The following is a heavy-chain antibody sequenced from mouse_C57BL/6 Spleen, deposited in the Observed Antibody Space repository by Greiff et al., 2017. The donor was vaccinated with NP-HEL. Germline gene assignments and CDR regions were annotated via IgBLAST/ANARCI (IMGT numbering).Heavy chain of an antibody. V-gene: IGHV1-26*01. CDR3: ARRSNYYGSRGYFDV. CDR2: INPNNGGT. CDR1: GYTFTDYY. J-gene: IGHJ1*03. D-gene: IGHD1-1*01. Sequence: EVQLQQSGPELVKPGASVKISCKASGYTFTDYYMNWVKQSHGKSLEWIGDINPNNGGTSYNQKFKGKATLTVDKSSSTAYMELRSLTSEDSAVDYCARRSNYYGSRGYFDVWGTGTTVTVSS.